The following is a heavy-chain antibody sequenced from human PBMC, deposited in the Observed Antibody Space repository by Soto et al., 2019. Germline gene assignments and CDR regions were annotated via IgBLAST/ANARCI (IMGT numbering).Heavy chain of an antibody. J-gene: IGHJ5*02. Sequence: SETLSLTCTVSGGSISSGVYYWSWIRHHPGNGLEWIGYIYYSGSTYYNPSLKSRVTISVDTSKNQFSLKLSSVTAADTAVYYCARVRYCSSTSCYPRVPWFDPWGQGTMVTV. CDR3: ARVRYCSSTSCYPRVPWFDP. V-gene: IGHV4-31*03. CDR2: IYYSGST. CDR1: GGSISSGVYY. D-gene: IGHD2-2*01.